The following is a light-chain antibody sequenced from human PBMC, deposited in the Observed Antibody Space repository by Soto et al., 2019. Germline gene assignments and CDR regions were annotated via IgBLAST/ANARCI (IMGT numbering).Light chain of an antibody. Sequence: EIGLTQSPATLSLYPGERATLSCRASQSVSIFLTWYQHKPGQPPRLLIYDASSRATGIPARFSGSGSGTDFTLTIASLEPEDFAVYYCQHRSNSWTFGQGTKV. CDR1: QSVSIF. J-gene: IGKJ1*01. CDR2: DAS. V-gene: IGKV3-11*01. CDR3: QHRSNSWT.